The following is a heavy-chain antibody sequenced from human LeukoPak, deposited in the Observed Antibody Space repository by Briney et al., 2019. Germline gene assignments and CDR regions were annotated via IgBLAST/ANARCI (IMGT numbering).Heavy chain of an antibody. CDR1: GGSISSGDYY. J-gene: IGHJ5*02. CDR3: AREAIVVVPAAISGGNWFDP. V-gene: IGHV4-30-4*08. Sequence: SQTLSLTCTVSGGSISSGDYYWSWIRQPPGKGLEWIGYIYYSGSTYYNPSLKSRVTISVDKSKNQFSLKLSSVTAADTAVYYCAREAIVVVPAAISGGNWFDPWGQGTLVTVSS. D-gene: IGHD2-2*01. CDR2: IYYSGST.